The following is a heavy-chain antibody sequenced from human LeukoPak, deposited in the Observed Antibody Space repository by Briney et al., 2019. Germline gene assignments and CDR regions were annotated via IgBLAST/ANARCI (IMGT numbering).Heavy chain of an antibody. CDR3: VRGIPPDY. V-gene: IGHV4-38-2*01. J-gene: IGHJ4*02. D-gene: IGHD1-14*01. CDR2: MYHSGST. CDR1: GYSISSGYY. Sequence: PSETLSLTCAVSGYSISSGYYWGWIRQPPGKGLEWIANMYHSGSTYYNPSLKSRVTISVDTSKNQLSLKLNFATAADTAMYYCVRGIPPDYWGQGILVAVSS.